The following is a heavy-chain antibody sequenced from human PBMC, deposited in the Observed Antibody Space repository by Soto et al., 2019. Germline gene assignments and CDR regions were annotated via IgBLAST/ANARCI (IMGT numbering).Heavy chain of an antibody. D-gene: IGHD3-16*01. CDR2: INHSGSA. CDR1: GGSFHGDY. Sequence: TETLALTCAVYGGSFHGDYWSWIRQAPGEGLEWIGEINHSGSANYNPTFKSRGFISVDMSKNQMSLQLTSVSAADTAVSDCGKGPQTVYYASLTFYFIVPWRQGILVTVSS. CDR3: GKGPQTVYYASLTFYFIVP. V-gene: IGHV4-34*01. J-gene: IGHJ5*02.